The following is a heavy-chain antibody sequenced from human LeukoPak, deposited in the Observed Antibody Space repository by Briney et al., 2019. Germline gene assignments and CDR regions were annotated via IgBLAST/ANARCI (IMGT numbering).Heavy chain of an antibody. CDR3: ARVTDISGYYYDY. V-gene: IGHV3-21*04. D-gene: IGHD3-22*01. CDR2: ISSSSSYI. CDR1: GFTFSSYS. J-gene: IGHJ4*02. Sequence: PGGSLRLSCAASGFTFSSYSMNWVRQAPGKGLEWVSSISSSSSYIYYADSVKGRFTISRDNSKNTLYLQMSSLRAEDTAVYYCARVTDISGYYYDYWGQGTLVTVSS.